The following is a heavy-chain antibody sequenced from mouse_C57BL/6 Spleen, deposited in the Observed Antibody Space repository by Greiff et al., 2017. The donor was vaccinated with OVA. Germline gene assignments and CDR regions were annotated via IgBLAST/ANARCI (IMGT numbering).Heavy chain of an antibody. CDR3: ARGGYYGSSPYFDV. CDR2: IYPRDGST. V-gene: IGHV1-85*01. CDR1: GYTLTSYE. D-gene: IGHD1-1*01. J-gene: IGHJ1*03. Sequence: VQLKQSGPELVKPGASVKLSCKASGYTLTSYEINLVKQRPGQGIEWIGWIYPRDGSTKYNEKFKGKATLTVDTSSSTAYMELHSLTSEDSAVYFCARGGYYGSSPYFDVWGTGTTVTVSS.